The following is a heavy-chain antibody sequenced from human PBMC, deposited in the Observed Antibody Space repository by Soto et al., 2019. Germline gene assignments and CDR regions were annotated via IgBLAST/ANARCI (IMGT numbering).Heavy chain of an antibody. D-gene: IGHD2-15*01. Sequence: QLQLQESGPGLVKPSETLSLTCTVSGGSISSSSYYWGWIRQPPGKGLEWIGSIYYSGSTYYNPSLKSRVTISVDTSKNQFSLKLSSVTAADTAVYYCARHSRWSRPIGLDYWGQGTLVTVSS. CDR2: IYYSGST. CDR1: GGSISSSSYY. CDR3: ARHSRWSRPIGLDY. V-gene: IGHV4-39*01. J-gene: IGHJ4*02.